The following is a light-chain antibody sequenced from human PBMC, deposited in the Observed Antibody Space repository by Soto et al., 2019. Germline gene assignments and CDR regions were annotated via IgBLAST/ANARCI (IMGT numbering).Light chain of an antibody. J-gene: IGKJ1*01. CDR1: QTIMTY. CDR2: AAS. V-gene: IGKV1-39*01. CDR3: QQSYNSPQT. Sequence: IQMTQSTSSLSASVGDEVTITCRASQTIMTYLNWYQLKPGKPPRLLIYAASSLQSGVPSRFSGSGSGTDFTLTITSLQPEDFATYSCQQSYNSPQTFGPGTKVDIK.